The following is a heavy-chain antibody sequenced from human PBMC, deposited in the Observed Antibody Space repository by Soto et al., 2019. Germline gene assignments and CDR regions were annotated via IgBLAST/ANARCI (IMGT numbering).Heavy chain of an antibody. CDR3: ATPGYLSSWHGAI. J-gene: IGHJ3*02. Sequence: QVQLVQSGAEVKMPGSSVKVSCKASGGAFSSYAISWVRQAPGQGLEWMGGIIPIFGSPNYAQAFQGRVTVTADKYTSTAYMELRSLRSEDTAMYDCATPGYLSSWHGAIWGQGTMVTVSS. V-gene: IGHV1-69*14. CDR2: IIPIFGSP. D-gene: IGHD2-15*01. CDR1: GGAFSSYA.